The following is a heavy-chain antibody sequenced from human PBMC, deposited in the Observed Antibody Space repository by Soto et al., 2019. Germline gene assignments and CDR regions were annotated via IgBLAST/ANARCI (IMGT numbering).Heavy chain of an antibody. CDR1: GFTVGSYY. CDR2: IYSAGSA. V-gene: IGHV3-53*05. J-gene: IGHJ4*02. Sequence: GGSLRLSCAASGFTVGSYYMSWVRQAPGKGLEWVSVIYSAGSADFADSVKGRFTISRDNSKNTLYLQMSSLRAEDTAVYYCARAPIAVAGNYFDYWGQGTLVTVSS. CDR3: ARAPIAVAGNYFDY. D-gene: IGHD6-19*01.